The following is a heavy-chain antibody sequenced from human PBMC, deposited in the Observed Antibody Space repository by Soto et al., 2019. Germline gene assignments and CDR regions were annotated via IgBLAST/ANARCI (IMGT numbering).Heavy chain of an antibody. J-gene: IGHJ5*02. CDR2: ISAYNGNT. D-gene: IGHD6-13*01. CDR3: ARMNSSWYLPSPPLFAP. CDR1: GYTFTSYG. Sequence: QVQLVQSGAEVKKPGASVKVSCKASGYTFTSYGISWVRQAPGQGLEWMGWISAYNGNTNYAQKLQGRVTMTTDTSTSTAYMELRSLRSDDTAVYYCARMNSSWYLPSPPLFAPWGQGTLVTVSS. V-gene: IGHV1-18*01.